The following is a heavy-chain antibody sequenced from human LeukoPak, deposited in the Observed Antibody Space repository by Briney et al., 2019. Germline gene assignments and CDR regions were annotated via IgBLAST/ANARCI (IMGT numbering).Heavy chain of an antibody. Sequence: SETLSLTCTVSGGSISSSSYYWGWIRQPPGKGLEWIGSIYYSGSTYYNPSLKSRVTISVDTSKNQFSLKLSSVTAADTAVYYCARTLTTAVSPIDYWGQGTLVTVSS. J-gene: IGHJ4*02. CDR1: GGSISSSSYY. CDR2: IYYSGST. V-gene: IGHV4-39*07. CDR3: ARTLTTAVSPIDY. D-gene: IGHD4-11*01.